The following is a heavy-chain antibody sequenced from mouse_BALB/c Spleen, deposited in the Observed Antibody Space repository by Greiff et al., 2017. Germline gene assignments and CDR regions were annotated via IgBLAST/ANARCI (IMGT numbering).Heavy chain of an antibody. D-gene: IGHD1-1*01. V-gene: IGHV1-80*01. CDR3: AREGPLGSSSYAMDY. CDR2: IYPGDGDT. CDR1: GYAFSSYW. Sequence: QVQLQQSGAELVRPGSSVKISCKASGYAFSSYWMNWVKQRPGQGLEWIGQIYPGDGDTNYNGKFKGKATLTADKSSSTAYMQLSSLTSEDSAVYFCAREGPLGSSSYAMDYRGQGTSVTVSS. J-gene: IGHJ4*01.